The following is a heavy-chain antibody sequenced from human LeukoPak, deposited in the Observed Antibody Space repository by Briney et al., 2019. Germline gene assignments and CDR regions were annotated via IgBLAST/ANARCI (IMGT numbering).Heavy chain of an antibody. Sequence: SVKVSCKASGGTFSSYAISWVRQAPGQGLEWMGGIIPIFGTANYAQKFQGRVTITADKSTSTAYMELSSLRSEDTAVYYCARDLSDGYCSSTSCPAPFDYWGQGTLVTVSS. D-gene: IGHD2-2*03. CDR3: ARDLSDGYCSSTSCPAPFDY. J-gene: IGHJ4*02. V-gene: IGHV1-69*06. CDR1: GGTFSSYA. CDR2: IIPIFGTA.